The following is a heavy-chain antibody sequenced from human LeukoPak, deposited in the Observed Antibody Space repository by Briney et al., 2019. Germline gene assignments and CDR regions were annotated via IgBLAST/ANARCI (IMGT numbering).Heavy chain of an antibody. CDR2: IYPGDSET. D-gene: IGHD1-1*01. CDR3: ASVNWNDEHY. J-gene: IGHJ4*02. CDR1: GYSFSSYW. V-gene: IGHV5-51*01. Sequence: GESLKISCKTSGYSFSSYWIGWVRQMPGKGLEWMGIIYPGDSETIYSPSFQGQVTISADKSINTAYLQWSSLKASDTAMYYCASVNWNDEHYWGQGTLLTVSS.